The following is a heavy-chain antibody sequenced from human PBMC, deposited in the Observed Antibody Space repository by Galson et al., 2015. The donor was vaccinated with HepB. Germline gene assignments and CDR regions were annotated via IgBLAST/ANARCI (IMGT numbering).Heavy chain of an antibody. CDR3: VRPRGSVAGDYQNCHFGV. D-gene: IGHD4-17*01. CDR1: GFSFNKFT. CDR2: ISYTGSYI. Sequence: SLRLSCAASGFSFNKFTMLWVRQAPGKGLEWVAVISYTGSYIAYAEFGRGRFTISRDNSKNALYLQMNSLRVEDTALYYCVRPRGSVAGDYQNCHFGVWGRVTLAAVSS. J-gene: IGHJ2*01. V-gene: IGHV3-30-3*01.